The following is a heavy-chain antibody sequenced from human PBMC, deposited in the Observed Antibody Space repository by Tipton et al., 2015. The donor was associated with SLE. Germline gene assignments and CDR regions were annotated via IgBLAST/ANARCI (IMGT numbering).Heavy chain of an antibody. CDR2: IYYSGST. D-gene: IGHD6-13*01. Sequence: TLSLTCTVSGGSISSHYWSWIRQPPGKGLEWIGYIYYSGSTNYNPSLKSRVTISVDTSKNQFSLKLSSVTAADTAVYYCASDSSQDYFDYWGQGTLVTVSS. CDR3: ASDSSQDYFDY. CDR1: GGSISSHY. V-gene: IGHV4-59*11. J-gene: IGHJ4*02.